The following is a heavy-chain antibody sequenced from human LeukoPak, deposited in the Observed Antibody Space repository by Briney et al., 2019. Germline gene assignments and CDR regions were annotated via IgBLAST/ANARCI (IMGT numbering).Heavy chain of an antibody. CDR1: GFTFDDYA. D-gene: IGHD6-19*01. J-gene: IGHJ4*02. V-gene: IGHV3-9*01. Sequence: GRSLRLSCAASGFTFDDYAMHWVRQAPGKGLEWVSGISWNSGSIGYADSVKGRFTISRDNAKNYLYLQMNSLRAEDTALYYCAKDSGGWFKYWGQGTLVTVSS. CDR2: ISWNSGSI. CDR3: AKDSGGWFKY.